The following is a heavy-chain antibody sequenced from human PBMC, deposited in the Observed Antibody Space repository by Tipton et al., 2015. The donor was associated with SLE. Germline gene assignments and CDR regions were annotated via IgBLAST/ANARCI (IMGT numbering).Heavy chain of an antibody. CDR2: IYASGAT. CDR1: GGSISSSNHY. V-gene: IGHV4-61*02. D-gene: IGHD1-26*01. J-gene: IGHJ4*02. CDR3: ARGYSGGYF. Sequence: TLSLTCTVSGGSISSSNHYWSWIRQSAGEGLEWIGRIYASGATNYNPSLKSRVTISVDTSKKQFSLNLSSVTAADTAVYYCARGYSGGYFWGQGTLVTVSS.